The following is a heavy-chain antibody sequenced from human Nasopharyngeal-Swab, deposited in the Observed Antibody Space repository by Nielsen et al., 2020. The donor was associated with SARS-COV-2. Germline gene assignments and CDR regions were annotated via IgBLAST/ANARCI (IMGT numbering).Heavy chain of an antibody. CDR1: GFTFIHYF. V-gene: IGHV1-46*01. CDR3: ASEPGGMAAPGKHFDP. D-gene: IGHD6-13*01. Sequence: ASVKVSCKASGFTFIHYFMHWVRQAPGQGLEWMGVITPSGGATNYAGKFRGRVTMTRDPSTSTVYLDLSILKSEDTAVYFCASEPGGMAAPGKHFDPWGQGTLVTVSS. J-gene: IGHJ5*02. CDR2: ITPSGGAT.